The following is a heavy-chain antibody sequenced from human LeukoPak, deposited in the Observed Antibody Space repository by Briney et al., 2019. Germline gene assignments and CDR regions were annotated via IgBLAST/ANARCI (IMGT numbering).Heavy chain of an antibody. V-gene: IGHV1-2*02. J-gene: IGHJ3*02. CDR2: INPNSGGT. CDR1: GYTFTGYY. Sequence: GASVKVSCKASGYTFTGYYMHWVRQAPGQGLEWMGWINPNSGGTNYAQKFQGRVTMTRDTSISTAYMELSRLGSDDTAVYYCARVREQWLVYDAFDIWGQGTMVTVSS. CDR3: ARVREQWLVYDAFDI. D-gene: IGHD6-19*01.